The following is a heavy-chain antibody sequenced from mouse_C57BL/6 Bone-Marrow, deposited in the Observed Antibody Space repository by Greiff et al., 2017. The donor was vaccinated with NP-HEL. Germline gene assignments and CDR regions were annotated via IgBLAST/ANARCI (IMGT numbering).Heavy chain of an antibody. V-gene: IGHV1-64*01. CDR3: AILGYCSSYHYAMDY. Sequence: VQLQQSGAELVKPGASVKLSCKASGYTFTSYWMHWVKQRPGQGLEWIGMIHPNSGSTNYNEKFKSKATLTVDKSSSTAYMQLSSLTSEDSAVYYCAILGYCSSYHYAMDYWGQGTSVTVSS. CDR2: IHPNSGST. D-gene: IGHD1-1*01. CDR1: GYTFTSYW. J-gene: IGHJ4*01.